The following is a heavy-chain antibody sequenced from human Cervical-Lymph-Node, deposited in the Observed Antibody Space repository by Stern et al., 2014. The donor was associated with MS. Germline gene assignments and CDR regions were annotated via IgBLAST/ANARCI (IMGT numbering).Heavy chain of an antibody. CDR2: IANDGRNT. CDR3: ARVASGWYGMDV. D-gene: IGHD6-19*01. J-gene: IGHJ6*02. V-gene: IGHV3-30*07. Sequence: VQLVESGGGVVQPGRSLRISCEASGFTFNSNAMNWVRQAPGKGLEWGAVIANDGRNTHFADSVKGRFTISRDNSNNTLYLQMNSLRAEDTAVYYCARVASGWYGMDVWGQGTTVTVSS. CDR1: GFTFNSNA.